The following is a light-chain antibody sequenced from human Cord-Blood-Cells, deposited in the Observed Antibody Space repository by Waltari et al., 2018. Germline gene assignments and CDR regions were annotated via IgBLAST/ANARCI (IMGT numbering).Light chain of an antibody. Sequence: DIQMTQSPSPLSASVGDRVTIPCRASQSISSWLAWYQQKPGKAPKLLIYDASSLESGVPSRFSGSGSGTEFTLTISSLQPDDFATYYCQQYNSYSTFGQGTKLEIK. CDR1: QSISSW. CDR2: DAS. J-gene: IGKJ2*01. V-gene: IGKV1-5*01. CDR3: QQYNSYST.